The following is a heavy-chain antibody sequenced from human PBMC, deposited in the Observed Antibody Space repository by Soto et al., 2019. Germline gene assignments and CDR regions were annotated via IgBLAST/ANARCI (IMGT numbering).Heavy chain of an antibody. V-gene: IGHV5-51*01. CDR2: VHPDESDT. D-gene: IGHD1-7*01. CDR3: VRQNTWNSYYGMDV. CDR1: GYTFSDYW. Sequence: EVQLVQSGPEVKKPGDSLKISCKASGYTFSDYWIAWLRQMPGEGLEWMGIVHPDESDTRYSPSFQGQVSISADMSISTAYLQWSSLKATDTAVYFCVRQNTWNSYYGMDVWGQGTTVTVS. J-gene: IGHJ6*02.